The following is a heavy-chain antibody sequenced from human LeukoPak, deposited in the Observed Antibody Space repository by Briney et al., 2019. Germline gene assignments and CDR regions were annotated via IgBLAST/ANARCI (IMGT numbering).Heavy chain of an antibody. D-gene: IGHD1-26*01. J-gene: IGHJ4*02. CDR3: ARVTEVGATDY. Sequence: GGSLRLSCAASEFIFSDFGMHWVRQAPGKGLEWVTFTRYDGINKYYADSVKGRFTISRDNSKNTLYLQMNSLRAEDTAVYYCARVTEVGATDYWGQGTLVTVSS. V-gene: IGHV3-30*02. CDR1: EFIFSDFG. CDR2: TRYDGINK.